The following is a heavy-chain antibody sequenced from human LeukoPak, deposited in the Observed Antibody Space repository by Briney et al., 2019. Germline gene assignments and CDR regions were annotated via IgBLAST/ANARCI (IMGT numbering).Heavy chain of an antibody. CDR1: GFTFSSYA. Sequence: GGSLRLSCAASGFTFSSYAMHWVRQAPGKGLEWVAVLSYDGGNTSHADSVKGRFTISRDNSKNTLYLQMNSLRPEDTAVYYCARVPGIAATAYYYYAMDVWGQGTTVTVSS. V-gene: IGHV3-30-3*01. D-gene: IGHD6-13*01. J-gene: IGHJ6*02. CDR3: ARVPGIAATAYYYYAMDV. CDR2: LSYDGGNT.